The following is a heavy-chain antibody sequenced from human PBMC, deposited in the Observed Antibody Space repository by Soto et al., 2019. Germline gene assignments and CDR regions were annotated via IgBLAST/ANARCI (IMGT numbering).Heavy chain of an antibody. CDR2: IWYDGSNK. Sequence: QVQLVESGGGVVQPGRSLRLSCAASGFTFSSYGMHWVRQAPGKGLEWVAVIWYDGSNKYYADSVKGRFTISRDNSKNTLYLRMNSLRAEDTAVYYCARVGSSSSVGYYGMDVWGQGTTVTVSS. CDR1: GFTFSSYG. V-gene: IGHV3-33*01. CDR3: ARVGSSSSVGYYGMDV. D-gene: IGHD6-6*01. J-gene: IGHJ6*02.